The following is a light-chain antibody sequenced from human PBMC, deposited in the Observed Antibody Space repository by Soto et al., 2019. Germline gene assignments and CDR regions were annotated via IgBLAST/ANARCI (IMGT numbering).Light chain of an antibody. CDR3: HQYGSSGT. V-gene: IGKV3-15*01. CDR2: GAS. J-gene: IGKJ1*01. Sequence: EIVMTQSPATLSVSPGERATLSCRASQSVSIDLAWYQQTPGQAPRLLIYGASTRATGIPVRFSGSGSGTDFPLTISRLEPDDSAVYFCHQYGSSGTFGQGTKVDIK. CDR1: QSVSID.